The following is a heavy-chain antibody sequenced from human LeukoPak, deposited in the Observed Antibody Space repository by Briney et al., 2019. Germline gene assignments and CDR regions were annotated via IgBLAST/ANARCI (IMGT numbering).Heavy chain of an antibody. CDR3: TRDATYYLRYGYFDY. Sequence: GGSLRLSCAASGFSISSSAMNWDRQAPGKGLEWVSSINNVASHIYYAGSVRGRFTISRDNAKNSVYLQMNSLRAEDTAVYYCTRDATYYLRYGYFDYWGQGTLVTVSS. CDR2: INNVASHI. J-gene: IGHJ4*02. V-gene: IGHV3-21*01. D-gene: IGHD2/OR15-2a*01. CDR1: GFSISSSA.